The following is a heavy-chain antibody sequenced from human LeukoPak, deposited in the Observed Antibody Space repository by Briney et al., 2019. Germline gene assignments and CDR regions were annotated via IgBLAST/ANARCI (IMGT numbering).Heavy chain of an antibody. Sequence: GRSLRLSCAASGFTFSSYAMHWVRQAPGKGLEWVAVISYDGSNKYYADSVKGRFTISRDNSKNTLYLQMNSLRAEDTAVYYCARPTWAVGDNWNLLSYWGQGTLVTVSS. J-gene: IGHJ4*02. CDR3: ARPTWAVGDNWNLLSY. CDR2: ISYDGSNK. V-gene: IGHV3-30-3*01. D-gene: IGHD1-20*01. CDR1: GFTFSSYA.